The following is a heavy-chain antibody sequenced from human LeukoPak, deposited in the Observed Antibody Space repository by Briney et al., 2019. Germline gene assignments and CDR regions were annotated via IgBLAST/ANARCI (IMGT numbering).Heavy chain of an antibody. V-gene: IGHV5-51*01. CDR3: ARSGNNYYFDS. Sequence: GESLKISCKGSGYSFTTYWIAWVRQMPGKVLEWMGIIYPGDSDTRYSPSFQGQVTISADKSISTVYLQWSSLKASDIAMYYCARSGNNYYFDSWGQGTLVTVSS. J-gene: IGHJ4*02. CDR1: GYSFTTYW. CDR2: IYPGDSDT. D-gene: IGHD1-26*01.